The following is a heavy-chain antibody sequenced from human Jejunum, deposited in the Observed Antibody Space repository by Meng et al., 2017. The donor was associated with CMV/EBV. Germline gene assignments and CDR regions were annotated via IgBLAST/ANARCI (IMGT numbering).Heavy chain of an antibody. CDR3: ARSCREAYKECYFDY. D-gene: IGHD5-24*01. CDR2: IYWDDDK. J-gene: IGHJ4*02. CDR1: GVSLSTSGVS. V-gene: IGHV2-5*02. Sequence: GVSLSTSGVSVGWIRQPPGKALEWLALIYWDDDKRYSPSLKSRLTITKDSSKDQVVLTMSNMDPVDTATYYCARSCREAYKECYFDYWGQGTLVTVSS.